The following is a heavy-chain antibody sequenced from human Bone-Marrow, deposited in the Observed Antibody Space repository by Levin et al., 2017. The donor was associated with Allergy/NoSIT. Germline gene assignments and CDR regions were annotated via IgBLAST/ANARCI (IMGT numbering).Heavy chain of an antibody. Sequence: GESLKISCAASGFTFSGSAMHWVRQASGKGLEWVGRIRSKANSYATAYAASVKGRFTISRDDSKNTAYLQMNSLKTEDTAVYYCTRRIVGATTNFDYWGQGTLVTVSS. CDR2: IRSKANSYAT. CDR1: GFTFSGSA. D-gene: IGHD1-26*01. CDR3: TRRIVGATTNFDY. V-gene: IGHV3-73*01. J-gene: IGHJ4*02.